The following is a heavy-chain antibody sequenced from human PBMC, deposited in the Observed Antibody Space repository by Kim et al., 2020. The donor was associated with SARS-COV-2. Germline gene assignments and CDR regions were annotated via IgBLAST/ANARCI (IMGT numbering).Heavy chain of an antibody. CDR2: IYDSETS. J-gene: IGHJ1*01. D-gene: IGHD3-22*01. CDR1: GGSISSRTYY. CDR3: ARVRYDVSGYSEYFHP. V-gene: IGHV4-31*11. Sequence: SETLSLTCAVSGGSISSRTYYWSWIRQHPGKGLEWIGYIYDSETSYYNPSLRSRVTISADTSTNQFSLKVTSVTAADTAVYFCARVRYDVSGYSEYFHPWGQGTLVTVSS.